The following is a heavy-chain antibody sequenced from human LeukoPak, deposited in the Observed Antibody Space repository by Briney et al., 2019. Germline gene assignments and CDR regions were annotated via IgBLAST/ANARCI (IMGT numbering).Heavy chain of an antibody. Sequence: GSLLIICCEGSGYSFTNYWIGWGRHPAGKVVGWVGIIYPGDSDTRYSPSIQGPVTISADKSISTAYLQWSSLKDSDTGMYYCAIRARNYYYGSGRPFDYWGARTLVTVSS. V-gene: IGHV5-51*01. CDR3: AIRARNYYYGSGRPFDY. J-gene: IGHJ4*02. D-gene: IGHD3-10*01. CDR2: IYPGDSDT. CDR1: GYSFTNYW.